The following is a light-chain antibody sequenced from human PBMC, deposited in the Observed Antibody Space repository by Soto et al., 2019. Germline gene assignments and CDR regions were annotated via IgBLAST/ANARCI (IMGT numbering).Light chain of an antibody. CDR1: SSNIGTNN. Sequence: QSVLTQPPSVSAAPGQKVTISCSGGSSNIGTNNVCWYQQLPGTAPKLLIFDNSNRPSGIPERFAGSKSGTSATLGITGLQTGDEADYYCGAWDSSLSAVVFGGGTKLTVL. CDR2: DNS. CDR3: GAWDSSLSAVV. V-gene: IGLV1-51*01. J-gene: IGLJ2*01.